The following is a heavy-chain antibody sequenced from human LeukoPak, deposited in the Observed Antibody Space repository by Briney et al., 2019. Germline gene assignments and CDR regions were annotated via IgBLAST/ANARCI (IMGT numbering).Heavy chain of an antibody. V-gene: IGHV3-48*03. CDR2: ISSSGSTI. D-gene: IGHD1-14*01. Sequence: GGSLRLSCAASGFTFSSYEMNWVRQAPGKGLECVSYISSSGSTIYCADSVKGRFTISRDNAKNSLYLQMNSLRTEDTAVYYCARVPLHPTISNLDYWGQGTLVTVSS. J-gene: IGHJ4*02. CDR1: GFTFSSYE. CDR3: ARVPLHPTISNLDY.